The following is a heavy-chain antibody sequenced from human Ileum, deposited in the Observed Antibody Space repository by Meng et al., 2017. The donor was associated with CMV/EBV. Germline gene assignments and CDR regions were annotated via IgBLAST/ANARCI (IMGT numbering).Heavy chain of an antibody. Sequence: GESLKISCAASGFTFSNYAMSWVRQAPGKGLGWVSVIYSGGSSTYYADSVKGRFTISRDNSKNTLYLQMNSLRAEDTAVYYCAKGGSGSGSDGGNEDWGQGTLVTGSS. CDR2: IYSGGSST. V-gene: IGHV3-23*03. CDR1: GFTFSNYA. J-gene: IGHJ4*02. CDR3: AKGGSGSGSDGGNED. D-gene: IGHD3-10*01.